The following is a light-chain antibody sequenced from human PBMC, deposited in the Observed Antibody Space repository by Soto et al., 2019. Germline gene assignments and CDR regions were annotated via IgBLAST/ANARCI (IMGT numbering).Light chain of an antibody. V-gene: IGKV1-5*01. CDR3: QQYNSYSLT. CDR1: QSVTSR. Sequence: DIQLTQSPSTLSESVGDRVTITCRARQSVTSRLAWYQQKPGKAPKLLIYGASNLESGVPSRFSGSGSGTEFTLTISSLQPDDFATYYCQQYNSYSLTFGGGTTVEIK. J-gene: IGKJ4*01. CDR2: GAS.